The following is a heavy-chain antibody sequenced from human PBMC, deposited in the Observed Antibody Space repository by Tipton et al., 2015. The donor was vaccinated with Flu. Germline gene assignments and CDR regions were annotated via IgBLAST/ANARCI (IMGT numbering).Heavy chain of an antibody. CDR1: GFTFSSYA. CDR3: ARIAARGYYYYGMDV. J-gene: IGHJ6*02. V-gene: IGHV3-30-3*01. D-gene: IGHD6-6*01. Sequence: LRLSCAASGFTFSSYAMHWVRQAPGKGLEWVAVISYDGSNKYYADSVKGRFTISRDNSKNTLYLQMNSLRAEDTAVYYCARIAARGYYYYGMDVWGQGP. CDR2: ISYDGSNK.